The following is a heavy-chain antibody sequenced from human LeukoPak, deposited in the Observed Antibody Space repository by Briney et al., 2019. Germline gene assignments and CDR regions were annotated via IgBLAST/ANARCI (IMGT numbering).Heavy chain of an antibody. D-gene: IGHD5-18*01. CDR1: GGSVTSTNW. CDR2: VHLDGRT. V-gene: IGHV4-4*02. J-gene: IGHJ3*02. CDR3: ARRASGYSYEQDAFDI. Sequence: SETLSLTCGVSGGSVTSTNWWTWVRQPPGKGLEWIGEVHLDGRTNYNPSLKSRLTMSVDLSENHISLKLTSVTAANTAVYYCARRASGYSYEQDAFDIWGQGTMVTVSS.